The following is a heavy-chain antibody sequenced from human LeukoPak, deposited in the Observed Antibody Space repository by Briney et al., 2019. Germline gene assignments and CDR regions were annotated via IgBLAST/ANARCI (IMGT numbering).Heavy chain of an antibody. D-gene: IGHD3-10*01. Sequence: GGSLRLSCAASGFTLSSYAMSWVRQAPGKGLEWVSAISDSGNTYHADSVKGRFTISRDNSKNTLYLQMNSLRAEDTAVYYCARDSHYYGSGSYWAYWGQGTLVTVSS. CDR1: GFTLSSYA. J-gene: IGHJ4*02. CDR3: ARDSHYYGSGSYWAY. V-gene: IGHV3-23*01. CDR2: ISDSGNT.